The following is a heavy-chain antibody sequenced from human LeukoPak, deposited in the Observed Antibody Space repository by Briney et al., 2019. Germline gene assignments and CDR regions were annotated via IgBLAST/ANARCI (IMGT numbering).Heavy chain of an antibody. CDR3: VREGSIVGATGAFDI. CDR2: IGGSGGST. Sequence: GSLRLSCAASGFTFSTYAMSWVRQAPGKGLEWVSAIGGSGGSTYYADSVKGRFTISRDNSKNTLYLQMNSLRAEDTAVYYCVREGSIVGATGAFDIWGQGTMVTVSS. D-gene: IGHD1-26*01. J-gene: IGHJ3*02. V-gene: IGHV3-23*01. CDR1: GFTFSTYA.